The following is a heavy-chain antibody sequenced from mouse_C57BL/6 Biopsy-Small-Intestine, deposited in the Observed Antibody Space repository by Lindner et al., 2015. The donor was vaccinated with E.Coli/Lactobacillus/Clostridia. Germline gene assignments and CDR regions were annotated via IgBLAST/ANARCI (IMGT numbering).Heavy chain of an antibody. J-gene: IGHJ2*02. CDR1: GYTFTSYD. Sequence: VQLQESGPELVKPGASVKLSCKASGYTFTSYDINWVKQRPGQGLEWVGVIHPGSGGTTYNEKFKDRAILTADKSSSTAYMQLSSLTSEDSAVYFCARSPYYSNYVDNWGHGTSLTVSS. CDR2: IHPGSGGT. D-gene: IGHD2-10*01. CDR3: ARSPYYSNYVDN. V-gene: IGHV1-54*01.